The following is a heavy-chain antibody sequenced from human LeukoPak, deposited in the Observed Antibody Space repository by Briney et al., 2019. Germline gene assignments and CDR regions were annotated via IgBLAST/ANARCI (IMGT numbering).Heavy chain of an antibody. CDR2: IIPIFGTA. V-gene: IGHV1-69*01. CDR1: GGTFSSYA. Sequence: SVKVSCKTSGGTFSSYAISWVRQAPGQGLEWMGGIIPIFGTANYAQKFQGRVTITADESTSTAYMELSSLRSEDTAVYYCARVAAAGSWFDPWGQGTLVTVSS. J-gene: IGHJ5*02. D-gene: IGHD6-13*01. CDR3: ARVAAAGSWFDP.